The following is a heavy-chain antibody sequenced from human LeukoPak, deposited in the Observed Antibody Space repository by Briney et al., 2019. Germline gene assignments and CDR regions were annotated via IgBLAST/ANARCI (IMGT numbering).Heavy chain of an antibody. CDR1: GGSVSGHY. V-gene: IGHV4-59*02. Sequence: SETLSLTCAVSGGSVSGHYWDWIRQPPGKGLEWIGYIYASGSANYHPSLKSRVTISLDASENHVSLRLTSVTAEDTAVYYCAREAPGGSGWTYFDYWGQGSLVTVSS. D-gene: IGHD6-19*01. J-gene: IGHJ4*02. CDR2: IYASGSA. CDR3: AREAPGGSGWTYFDY.